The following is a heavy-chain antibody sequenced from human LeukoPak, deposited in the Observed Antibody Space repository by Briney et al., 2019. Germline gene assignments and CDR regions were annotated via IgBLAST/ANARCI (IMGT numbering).Heavy chain of an antibody. Sequence: GGSLRLSCAASVTFSSYSMNWVRQAPGKGLEWVSYISSSSSTIYYADSVKGRFTISRDNAKNSLYLQMNSLRAEDTAVYYCARVGYISNWQYYFDYWGQGTLVTVSS. CDR1: VTFSSYS. V-gene: IGHV3-48*04. CDR3: ARVGYISNWQYYFDY. D-gene: IGHD6-13*01. CDR2: ISSSSSTI. J-gene: IGHJ4*02.